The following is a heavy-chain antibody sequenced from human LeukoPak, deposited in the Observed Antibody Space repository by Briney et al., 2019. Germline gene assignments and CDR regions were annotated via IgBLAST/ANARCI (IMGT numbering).Heavy chain of an antibody. D-gene: IGHD3-3*01. CDR2: INSDGSST. CDR1: GFTFSSYW. J-gene: IGHJ6*03. Sequence: PGGSLRLSCAASGFTFSSYWMHWVRQAPGKGLVWASRINSDGSSTSYADSVKGRFTISRDNAKNTLYLQMNSLRAEDTAVYYCARDANPYDFWSGYYYYYYYMDVWGKGTTVTVSS. V-gene: IGHV3-74*01. CDR3: ARDANPYDFWSGYYYYYYYMDV.